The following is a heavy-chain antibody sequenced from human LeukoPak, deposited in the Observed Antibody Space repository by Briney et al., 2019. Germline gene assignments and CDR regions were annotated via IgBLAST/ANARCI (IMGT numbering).Heavy chain of an antibody. Sequence: GSLRLSCAASGFTFSSYEMNWVRQAPGKGLEWVSYISSSGSTIYYADSVKGRFTISRDNAKNSLYLQMNSLRAEDTAVYYCARGDCSGGSCYGAFDIWGQGTMVTVSS. J-gene: IGHJ3*02. CDR1: GFTFSSYE. CDR3: ARGDCSGGSCYGAFDI. V-gene: IGHV3-48*03. D-gene: IGHD2-15*01. CDR2: ISSSGSTI.